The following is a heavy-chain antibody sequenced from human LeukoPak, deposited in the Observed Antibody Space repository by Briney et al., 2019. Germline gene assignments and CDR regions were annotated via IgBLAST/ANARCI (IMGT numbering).Heavy chain of an antibody. CDR2: ISSSSSYI. V-gene: IGHV3-21*01. Sequence: KTGGSLRLSGAASGFTFSSYSMNWVRQAPGKGLEWVSSISSSSSYIYYADSVKGRFTISRDNAKNSLYLQMNSLRAEETAVYYCAREHEDNRFDPWGQGTLLTVSS. CDR3: AREHEDNRFDP. CDR1: GFTFSSYS. J-gene: IGHJ5*02.